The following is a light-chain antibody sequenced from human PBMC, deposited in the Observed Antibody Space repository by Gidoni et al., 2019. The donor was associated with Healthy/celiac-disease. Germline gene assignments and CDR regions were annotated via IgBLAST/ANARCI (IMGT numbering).Light chain of an antibody. CDR1: QDSSNY. CDR3: QQYDNLPLT. Sequence: DIQMTQSPSSLSASVGDRVTITCQASQDSSNYLNWYQQKPGKAPKLLIYDASNLETGVPSRFSGSGSGTDFTFTISSLQPEDIATYYCQQYDNLPLTFXGXTKVXIK. CDR2: DAS. V-gene: IGKV1-33*01. J-gene: IGKJ4*01.